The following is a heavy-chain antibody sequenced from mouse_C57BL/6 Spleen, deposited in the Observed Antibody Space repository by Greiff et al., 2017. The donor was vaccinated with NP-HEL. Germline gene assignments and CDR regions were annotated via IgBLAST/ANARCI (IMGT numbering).Heavy chain of an antibody. J-gene: IGHJ4*01. D-gene: IGHD2-1*01. CDR3: ARLYYGNYGAMGY. Sequence: VQLQQSGPELVKPGASVKIPCKASGYTFTDYNMDWVKQSHGKSLEWIGDINPNTGGTIYNQKFKGKATLTVDKSSSTAYMELRSLTSEDTAVYYCARLYYGNYGAMGYWGQGTSVTVSA. CDR2: INPNTGGT. CDR1: GYTFTDYN. V-gene: IGHV1-18*01.